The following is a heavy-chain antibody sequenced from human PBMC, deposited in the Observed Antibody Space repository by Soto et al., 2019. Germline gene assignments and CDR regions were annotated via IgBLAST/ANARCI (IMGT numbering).Heavy chain of an antibody. V-gene: IGHV3-30*14. J-gene: IGHJ4*02. CDR3: ARLDKFNGGWS. D-gene: IGHD6-19*01. CDR1: GFTFSSYA. CDR2: VSHDGKSG. Sequence: QVQLVESGGGVVQPGRSLRLSCAASGFTFSSYAMHWVRRAPGKGLEWVAAVSHDGKSGFYADSVSGRFTVSRDNSINLVDLHMDRLRTTDTALFYCARLDKFNGGWSWGQGTAVTVSS.